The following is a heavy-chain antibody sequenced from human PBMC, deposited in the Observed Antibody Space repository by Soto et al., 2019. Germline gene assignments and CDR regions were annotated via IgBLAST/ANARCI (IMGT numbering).Heavy chain of an antibody. J-gene: IGHJ4*02. V-gene: IGHV3-23*01. D-gene: IGHD6-13*01. CDR1: GFTFNNYA. CDR3: AKDQPGVAARFDY. Sequence: GGSLRLSCAASGFTFNNYAMSWVRQAPGKGLEWVSSISGSGSSTYYADSVKGRFTISRDNSKNTLYLQLNTLRAEDTAVYYCAKDQPGVAARFDYWGQGTLVTVSS. CDR2: ISGSGSST.